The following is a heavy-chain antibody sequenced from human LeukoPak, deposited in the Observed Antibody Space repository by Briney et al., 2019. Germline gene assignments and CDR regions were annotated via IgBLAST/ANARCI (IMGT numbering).Heavy chain of an antibody. V-gene: IGHV1-8*03. J-gene: IGHJ5*02. D-gene: IGHD6-19*01. Sequence: ASVKVSCKASGYAFTSYDINWVRQATGQGLEWMGWMNPNSGNTGYAQKFQGRVTITRNTSISTAYMELSSLRSEDTAVYYCARVRIAVAGTGYWFDPWAREPWSPSPQ. CDR2: MNPNSGNT. CDR3: ARVRIAVAGTGYWFDP. CDR1: GYAFTSYD.